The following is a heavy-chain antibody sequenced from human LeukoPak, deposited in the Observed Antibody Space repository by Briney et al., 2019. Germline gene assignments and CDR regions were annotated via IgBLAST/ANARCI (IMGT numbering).Heavy chain of an antibody. CDR2: INPNSGDT. Sequence: GASVKVSCKASGYTFTGYYMHWVRQAPEQGLEWMGWINPNSGDTNYAQKFQGRVTMTRDTSISTAYMELSRLRSDDTAVYYCARELSAAGRWGAFDIWGQGTTVTVSS. CDR3: ARELSAAGRWGAFDI. V-gene: IGHV1-2*02. J-gene: IGHJ3*02. D-gene: IGHD6-13*01. CDR1: GYTFTGYY.